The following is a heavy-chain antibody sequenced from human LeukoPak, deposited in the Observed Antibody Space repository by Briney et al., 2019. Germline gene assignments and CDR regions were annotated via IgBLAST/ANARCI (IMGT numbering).Heavy chain of an antibody. Sequence: SGPTLVNPTQTLTLTCTFSGFSLSTSGVGVGWIRQPPGKALEWLALIYWNDDKRYSPSLKSRLTITKDTSKNQVVLTMTNMDAVDTATYYCAHRRGDSSGYYYYDYWGQGTLVTVSS. D-gene: IGHD3-22*01. CDR1: GFSLSTSGVG. CDR3: AHRRGDSSGYYYYDY. V-gene: IGHV2-5*01. CDR2: IYWNDDK. J-gene: IGHJ4*02.